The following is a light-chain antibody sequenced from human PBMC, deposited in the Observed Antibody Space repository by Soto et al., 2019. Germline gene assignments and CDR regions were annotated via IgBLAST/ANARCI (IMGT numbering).Light chain of an antibody. J-gene: IGKJ4*01. V-gene: IGKV1-17*01. Sequence: DIQMTQSPSSLSASVGDIVTTTCRASQDIGNELGWFQQKTGRAPKRLIYRASNLESGVPSRFSGSGSATEFTLTISSLQPEDFATYYCLQHKRYPLAFGGGTKVDIK. CDR3: LQHKRYPLA. CDR1: QDIGNE. CDR2: RAS.